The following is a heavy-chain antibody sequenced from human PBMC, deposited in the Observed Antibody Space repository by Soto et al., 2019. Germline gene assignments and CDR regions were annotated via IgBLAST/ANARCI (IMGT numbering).Heavy chain of an antibody. Sequence: QVQLVQSGAEVKKPGSSVKVSCKASGGTFSSYTISWVRQAPGQGLEWMGRIIPILGIANYAQKFQGRVTITADKSTNTAYMELSSLRSEDTAVYYCARGDSSCYYYRYLYSCGQGTLFTVSS. CDR1: GGTFSSYT. J-gene: IGHJ4*02. CDR2: IIPILGIA. D-gene: IGHD3-22*01. CDR3: ARGDSSCYYYRYLYS. V-gene: IGHV1-69*02.